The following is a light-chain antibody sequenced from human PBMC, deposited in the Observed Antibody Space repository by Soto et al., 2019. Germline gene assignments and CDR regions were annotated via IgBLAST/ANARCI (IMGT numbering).Light chain of an antibody. V-gene: IGKV3-20*01. CDR1: QTVSSNS. CDR3: QHYSTPPWS. CDR2: AAS. J-gene: IGKJ1*01. Sequence: EIVLTHSPDTLSLSPGERATLSCRASQTVSSNSLAWYQQKPGQTPRLLISAASSRATGIPDRFIGSGSGTDFTLTISRLEPDDFAVYYCQHYSTPPWSFGQGTKVEIK.